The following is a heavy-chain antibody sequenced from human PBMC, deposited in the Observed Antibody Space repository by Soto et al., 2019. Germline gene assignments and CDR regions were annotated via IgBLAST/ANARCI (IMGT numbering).Heavy chain of an antibody. V-gene: IGHV2-5*02. CDR3: AHLTITDGGVIGRDAFDT. D-gene: IGHD3-16*02. Sequence: QITLKESAPTLVQPTQTLTLRCTVTVFSLSPVGVGVAWIRQPPGKALEWSAVIYCDIDKRYNPSLSNKLSINKDVARNQVVVTMINMDPVDTGTYYCAHLTITDGGVIGRDAFDTWGQGTLVTVSS. CDR1: VFSLSPVGVG. CDR2: IYCDIDK. J-gene: IGHJ3*02.